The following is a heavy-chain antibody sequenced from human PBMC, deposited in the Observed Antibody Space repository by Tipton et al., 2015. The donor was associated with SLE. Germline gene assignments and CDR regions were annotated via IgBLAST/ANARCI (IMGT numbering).Heavy chain of an antibody. Sequence: TLSLTCTVSGGSISSGSYPWSWIRQPAGKGLEWIGYIYTSGSTNYNPSLKSRVTISVDTSRNQFSLKLSSVTAADTAVYYCARDYYGSGKRGMDVWGQGTTVTVSS. CDR3: ARDYYGSGKRGMDV. D-gene: IGHD3-10*01. CDR1: GGSISSGSYP. J-gene: IGHJ6*02. CDR2: IYTSGST. V-gene: IGHV4-61*09.